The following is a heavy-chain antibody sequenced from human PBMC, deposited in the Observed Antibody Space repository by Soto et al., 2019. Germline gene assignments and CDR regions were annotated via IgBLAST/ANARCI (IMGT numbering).Heavy chain of an antibody. J-gene: IGHJ6*02. D-gene: IGHD3-22*01. CDR2: ISSSGSTI. V-gene: IGHV3-48*03. Sequence: PGGSLGLSCAASGFTFSSYEMNWVHQAPGKGLEWVSYISSSGSTIYYADSVKGRFTISRDNAKNSLYLQMNSLRAEDTAVYYCAREGGYYDSSGYYSSYYYGMDVWGQGTTVTVSS. CDR3: AREGGYYDSSGYYSSYYYGMDV. CDR1: GFTFSSYE.